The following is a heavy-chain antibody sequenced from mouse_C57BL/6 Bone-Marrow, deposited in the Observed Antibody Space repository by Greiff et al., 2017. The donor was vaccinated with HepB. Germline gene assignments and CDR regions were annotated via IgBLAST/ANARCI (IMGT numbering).Heavy chain of an antibody. CDR2: IDPENGDT. J-gene: IGHJ4*01. Sequence: EVQLQQSGAELVRPGASVKLSCTASGFNIKDDYMHWVKQRPEQGLEWIGWIDPENGDTEYASKFQGKATITADTSSNTAYLQLSSLTSEDTAVYYCTADDYDGDYYAMDYWGQGTSVTASS. CDR3: TADDYDGDYYAMDY. V-gene: IGHV14-4*01. D-gene: IGHD2-4*01. CDR1: GFNIKDDY.